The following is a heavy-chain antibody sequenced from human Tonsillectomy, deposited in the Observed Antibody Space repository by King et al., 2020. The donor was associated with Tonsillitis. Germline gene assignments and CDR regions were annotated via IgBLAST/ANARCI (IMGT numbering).Heavy chain of an antibody. Sequence: QLQESGPGVVKPSETLSLTCTVSVGSISSSDHYWAWIRQPPGQGLEWIGYMYYSGSICYNPSLNSRITISGGTSENRFSLKLSSVTAADTAVYFCARSVSGSFDYWGQGALVTVSS. CDR2: MYYSGSI. D-gene: IGHD1-26*01. CDR3: ARSVSGSFDY. J-gene: IGHJ4*02. CDR1: VGSISSSDHY. V-gene: IGHV4-39*01.